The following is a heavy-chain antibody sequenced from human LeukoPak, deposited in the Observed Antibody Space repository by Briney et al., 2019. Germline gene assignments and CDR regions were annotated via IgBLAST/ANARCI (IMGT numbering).Heavy chain of an antibody. V-gene: IGHV1-69*04. CDR3: ARDPNIVVVPAATDYYYGMDV. CDR1: GGTFSSYA. J-gene: IGHJ6*02. Sequence: SVKVSCKASGGTFSSYAISWVRQAPGQGLEWMGRIIPIFGIANYAQKFQGKVTITADKSTSTAYMELSSLRSEDTAVYYCARDPNIVVVPAATDYYYGMDVWGQGTTVTVSS. CDR2: IIPIFGIA. D-gene: IGHD2-2*01.